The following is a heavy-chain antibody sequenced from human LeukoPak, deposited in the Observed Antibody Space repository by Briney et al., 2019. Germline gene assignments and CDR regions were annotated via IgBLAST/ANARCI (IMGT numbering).Heavy chain of an antibody. CDR3: AKDPAYSSGWYNGPCVQYGHYYYYGMDV. CDR1: GFTFSSYA. V-gene: IGHV3-23*01. J-gene: IGHJ6*02. Sequence: PGGSLRLSCAASGFTFSSYAMSWVRQAPGKGLEWVSAISGSGGSTHYADSVKGRFTISRDNSKNTLYLQMNSLRAEDTAVYYCAKDPAYSSGWYNGPCVQYGHYYYYGMDVWGQGTTVTVSS. D-gene: IGHD6-19*01. CDR2: ISGSGGST.